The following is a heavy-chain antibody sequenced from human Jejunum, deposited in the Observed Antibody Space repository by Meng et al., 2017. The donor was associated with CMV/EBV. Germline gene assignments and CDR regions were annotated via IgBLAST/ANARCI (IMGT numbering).Heavy chain of an antibody. Sequence: ASEFPFNKYNMNWVRQAPGKGLEWVSAITSGGSFIYYADSVRGRFTVSRDNAKNSLELHMNNLRAEDTAVYYCARESVYDGWFFDLWGRGTLVTVSS. CDR3: ARESVYDGWFFDL. V-gene: IGHV3-21*01. CDR1: EFPFNKYN. D-gene: IGHD2/OR15-2a*01. J-gene: IGHJ2*01. CDR2: ITSGGSFI.